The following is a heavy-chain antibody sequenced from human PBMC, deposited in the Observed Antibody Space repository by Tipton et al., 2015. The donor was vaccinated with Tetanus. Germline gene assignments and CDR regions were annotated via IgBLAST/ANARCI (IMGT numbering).Heavy chain of an antibody. J-gene: IGHJ5*02. V-gene: IGHV4-59*02. D-gene: IGHD3-3*01. CDR3: AGVLRSESVGWFDP. CDR2: IYYNGKT. Sequence: TLSLTCNVSGGSVSSYYWTWIRQPPGKGLEWIGYIYYNGKTKYNPSLKSRVSITIDTPKNQFSLTVNSVTAADTAVYYCAGVLRSESVGWFDPWGQGTLVTVSS. CDR1: GGSVSSYY.